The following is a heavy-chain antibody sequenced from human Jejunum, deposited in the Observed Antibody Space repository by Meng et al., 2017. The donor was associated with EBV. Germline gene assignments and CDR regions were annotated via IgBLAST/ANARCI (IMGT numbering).Heavy chain of an antibody. CDR3: ARVRCSGGSCFYFDY. CDR1: GGSITSSDW. D-gene: IGHD2-15*01. Sequence: QVQLQESGPGLANPSGTLSLTCPVSGGSITSSDWWTWVRQPPGEGLEWIGEIYHDGSSNYSPSLKSRVTILLDKSENHFSLKLNSVTAADTAVYYCARVRCSGGSCFYFDYWGQGALVTVSS. V-gene: IGHV4-4*02. CDR2: IYHDGSS. J-gene: IGHJ4*02.